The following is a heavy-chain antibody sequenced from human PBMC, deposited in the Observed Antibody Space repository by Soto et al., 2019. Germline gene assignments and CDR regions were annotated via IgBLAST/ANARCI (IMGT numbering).Heavy chain of an antibody. D-gene: IGHD5-12*01. Sequence: GGSLRLSCAASGFIFTNCAMNWVGQAPGKGLEWVSVIGGRGNSAYYADSVQGRFTISRDNSKNTLSLQMSSLTADDTAIYYCVREGRGSFDFWGRGTMVTVSS. V-gene: IGHV3-23*01. CDR3: VREGRGSFDF. CDR1: GFIFTNCA. CDR2: IGGRGNSA. J-gene: IGHJ3*01.